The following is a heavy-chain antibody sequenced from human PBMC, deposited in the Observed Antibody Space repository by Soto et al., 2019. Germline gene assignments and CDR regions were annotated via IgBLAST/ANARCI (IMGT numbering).Heavy chain of an antibody. CDR1: GFTFGSYG. CDR2: IWYDGSNK. D-gene: IGHD6-6*01. J-gene: IGHJ4*02. V-gene: IGHV3-33*01. Sequence: LRLSCAASGFTFGSYGMHWVRQAPGKGLEWVAVIWYDGSNKYYADSVKGRFTISRDNSKNTLYLQMNSLRAEDTAVYYCARDGGIAARPLDYWGQGTLVTVSS. CDR3: ARDGGIAARPLDY.